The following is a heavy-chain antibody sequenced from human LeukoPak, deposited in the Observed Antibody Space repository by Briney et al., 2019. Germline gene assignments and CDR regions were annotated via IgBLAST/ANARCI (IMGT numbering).Heavy chain of an antibody. Sequence: GGSLRLSCAASGFTFSSYWMSWVRQAPGKGLEWVANIKQDGSEKYYVDSVKGRFTISRDNAKNSLYLQMNSLRAEDTAVYYCARAMTTVTIAAFDIWGQGTMVTVSS. CDR1: GFTFSSYW. V-gene: IGHV3-7*01. CDR3: ARAMTTVTIAAFDI. D-gene: IGHD4-17*01. CDR2: IKQDGSEK. J-gene: IGHJ3*02.